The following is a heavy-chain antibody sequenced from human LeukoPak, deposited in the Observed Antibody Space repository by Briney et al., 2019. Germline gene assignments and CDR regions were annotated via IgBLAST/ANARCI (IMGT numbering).Heavy chain of an antibody. CDR3: ARTGGGVGWFGTIDS. V-gene: IGHV4-61*09. J-gene: IGHJ4*02. CDR2: IYTSGAT. Sequence: SETLSLTCTASGGSISSGSYYWTWLRQPAGKGLEWIGHIYTSGATSYNPSLQSRVTISVDTSKHEFSLKLTSLTAADTAVYYCARTGGGVGWFGTIDSWGQGTLVTVSS. D-gene: IGHD1-14*01. CDR1: GGSISSGSYY.